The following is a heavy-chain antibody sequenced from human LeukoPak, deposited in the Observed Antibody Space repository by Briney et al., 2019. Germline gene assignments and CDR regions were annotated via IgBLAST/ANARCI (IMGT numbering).Heavy chain of an antibody. D-gene: IGHD6-19*01. CDR2: IYCSRRT. J-gene: IGHJ5*02. CDR1: GGSISPYI. Sequence: SETLSLTCNVSGGSISPYIWSWLRQPPGKGLEWMGFIYCSRRTNDTPSMQSRVTIPLDMSKNQFSLKLSSVSAADTAVYYCARYSETVPGSPRWFDAWGQGTLVTVSS. V-gene: IGHV4-59*01. CDR3: ARYSETVPGSPRWFDA.